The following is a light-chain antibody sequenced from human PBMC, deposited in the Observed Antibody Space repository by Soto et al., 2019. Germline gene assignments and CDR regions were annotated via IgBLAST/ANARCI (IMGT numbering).Light chain of an antibody. V-gene: IGKV3-20*01. CDR3: QQYGSSGT. Sequence: EIVLTQSPGTLSLSPGERATLSCRASQSVNSSYLAWYQQKPGQAPRLPIYGASNRATGIPDRFSGSGSGTDFTLTISRLEPEDFAVYYCQQYGSSGTFGQGTKVDIK. CDR1: QSVNSSY. CDR2: GAS. J-gene: IGKJ1*01.